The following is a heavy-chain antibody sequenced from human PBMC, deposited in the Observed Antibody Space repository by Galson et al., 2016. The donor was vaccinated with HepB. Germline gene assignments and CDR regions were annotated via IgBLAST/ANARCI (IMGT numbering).Heavy chain of an antibody. J-gene: IGHJ4*02. CDR3: AKGRSGSESFFDY. Sequence: SLRLSCAASGLTFSIYVMSWVRQAPGKGLEWVAAITAGGGTTNYADSVKGRFTIPRDNSKNMLYLEMNNLRTEDTGPYFCAKGRSGSESFFDYWGQGTLVTVSS. D-gene: IGHD5-12*01. CDR2: ITAGGGTT. V-gene: IGHV3-23*01. CDR1: GLTFSIYV.